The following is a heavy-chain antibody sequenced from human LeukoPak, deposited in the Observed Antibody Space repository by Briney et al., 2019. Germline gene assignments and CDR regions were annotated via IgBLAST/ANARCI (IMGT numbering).Heavy chain of an antibody. D-gene: IGHD3-9*01. V-gene: IGHV4-4*07. Sequence: SETLSLTCTVSGGFINSYYWSWIRQPAGKGLEWIGRVYTSAITNYNPSLKSRITMSVDTSKNQFSLKLTSVTAADTAVYYCARHNGFDRGYYYYMDVWGKGTTVSVSS. J-gene: IGHJ6*03. CDR3: ARHNGFDRGYYYYMDV. CDR2: VYTSAIT. CDR1: GGFINSYY.